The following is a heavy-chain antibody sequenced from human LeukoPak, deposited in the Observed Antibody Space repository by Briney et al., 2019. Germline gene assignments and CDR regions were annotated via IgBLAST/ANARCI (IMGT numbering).Heavy chain of an antibody. CDR2: IIPIFGTA. V-gene: IGHV1-69*13. J-gene: IGHJ4*02. CDR1: GGTFSSYA. CDR3: ARWKVRQTYYFDY. Sequence: SVKVSCKASGGTFSSYAISWVRQAPGQGLEWMGGIIPIFGTANYAQKFQGRVTITADESTSTAYMELSSLRSEDTAVYYCARWKVRQTYYFDYWGQGTQVTVSS. D-gene: IGHD3-10*01.